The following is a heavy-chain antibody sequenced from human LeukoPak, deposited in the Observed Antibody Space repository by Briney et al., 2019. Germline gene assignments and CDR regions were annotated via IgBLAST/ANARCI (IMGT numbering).Heavy chain of an antibody. CDR3: ARDLYRIVVVPHYFDY. CDR1: GFSFSNYA. J-gene: IGHJ4*02. V-gene: IGHV3-23*01. CDR2: ISGSGDNT. Sequence: GGSLRLSCAASGFSFSNYAMSWVRQAPGRGLEWVSGISGSGDNTYYADSVKGRFTVPRDNFKNTLYVQMKSLRAEDTAVYYCARDLYRIVVVPHYFDYWGQGTLVTVSS. D-gene: IGHD3-22*01.